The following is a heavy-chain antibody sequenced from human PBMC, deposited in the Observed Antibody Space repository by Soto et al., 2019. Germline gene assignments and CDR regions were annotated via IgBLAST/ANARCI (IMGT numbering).Heavy chain of an antibody. D-gene: IGHD1-1*01. Sequence: QFHLVQSGAEVKKAGASVKVSCKGSGYTFTGYGIPWVRQAPGQGLEWMGWISAHNGNTDYAQKLQGRVTVTRDTSPSTAYMELTSLRTDDTAVYYCARGRYGDYWGQGALVTLSS. CDR3: ARGRYGDY. J-gene: IGHJ4*02. CDR2: ISAHNGNT. CDR1: GYTFTGYG. V-gene: IGHV1-18*01.